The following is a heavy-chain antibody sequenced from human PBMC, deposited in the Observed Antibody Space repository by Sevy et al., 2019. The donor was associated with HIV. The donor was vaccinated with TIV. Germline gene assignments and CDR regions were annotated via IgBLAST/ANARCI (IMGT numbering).Heavy chain of an antibody. CDR1: GFTFTSYG. J-gene: IGHJ3*01. D-gene: IGHD5-12*01. CDR2: ISFDEKYK. CDR3: AKVLGFGSGYDYAFDY. V-gene: IGHV3-30*02. Sequence: GSLRLSCAASGFTFTSYGIHWVRQAPGKGLECVAKISFDEKYKYYAESVKGRFTISRDISKNTVFLEMNSLRPDDTGVYYCAKVLGFGSGYDYAFDYWGQGTMVTVSS.